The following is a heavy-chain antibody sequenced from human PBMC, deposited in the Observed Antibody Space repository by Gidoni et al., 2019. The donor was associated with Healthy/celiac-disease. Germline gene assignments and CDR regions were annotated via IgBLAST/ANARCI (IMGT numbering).Heavy chain of an antibody. CDR2: IYYSGST. V-gene: IGHV4-39*01. Sequence: QLQLQESGPGLVKPSETLSLTCTVSGGSISSSSYYWGWIRQPPGKGLEWIGSIYYSGSTYYNPSLKSRVTISVDTSKNQFSLKLSSVTAADTAVYYCARQIPEISSWSLNWFDPWGQGTLVTVSS. D-gene: IGHD6-13*01. CDR3: ARQIPEISSWSLNWFDP. CDR1: GGSISSSSYY. J-gene: IGHJ5*02.